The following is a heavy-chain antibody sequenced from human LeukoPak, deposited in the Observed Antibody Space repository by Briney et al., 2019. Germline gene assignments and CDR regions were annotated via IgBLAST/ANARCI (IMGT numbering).Heavy chain of an antibody. V-gene: IGHV3-33*08. CDR3: ARGVFPQSYFDY. CDR1: GFTFSSYA. D-gene: IGHD5/OR15-5a*01. Sequence: GASLRLSCAASGFTFSSYAMSWVRQAPGKGLEWVAVIWYDGSNKYYADSVKGRFTISRDNSKNTLYLRMNSLRAEDTAVYYCARGVFPQSYFDYWGQGTLVTVSS. CDR2: IWYDGSNK. J-gene: IGHJ4*02.